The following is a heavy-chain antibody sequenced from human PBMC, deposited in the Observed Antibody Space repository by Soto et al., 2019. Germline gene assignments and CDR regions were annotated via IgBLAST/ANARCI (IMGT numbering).Heavy chain of an antibody. V-gene: IGHV4-39*01. CDR2: IYYSGTT. CDR1: GGSLSSTGYY. Sequence: PSETLSLTCTVSGGSLSSTGYYWGWVRQPPEKGLEWIGSIYYSGTTYYNPSLKSRVTISVATSKNQFSLQLSSVAAADAAVYYCAGLGQRVARSYFDYWGQEALVTVSS. J-gene: IGHJ4*02. CDR3: AGLGQRVARSYFDY. D-gene: IGHD6-25*01.